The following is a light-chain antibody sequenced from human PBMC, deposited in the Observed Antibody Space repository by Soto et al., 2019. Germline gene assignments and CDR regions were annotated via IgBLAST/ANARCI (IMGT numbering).Light chain of an antibody. J-gene: IGKJ1*01. CDR2: EAS. Sequence: DIQMTQSPSTLSASVGDRVTITCRARQTISTWLAWYQQKPGKAPKVLIYEASSLEIGVPSRFSGSGSGTEFTLTISSLQPDDGATYYCQQYNSYPWMFGKGTNLEIK. V-gene: IGKV1-5*01. CDR3: QQYNSYPWM. CDR1: QTISTW.